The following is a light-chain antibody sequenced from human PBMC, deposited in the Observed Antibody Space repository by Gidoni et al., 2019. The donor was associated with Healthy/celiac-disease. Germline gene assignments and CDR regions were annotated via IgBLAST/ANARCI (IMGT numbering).Light chain of an antibody. CDR2: DVS. J-gene: IGLJ1*01. CDR3: SSYTSSSTLYV. V-gene: IGLV2-14*03. Sequence: QSALTQPDSVSGSPGQSITISCTGTSSDVGGYNYVSWYQPHPGKAPKLMIYDVSNRPSGVSNRFSCSKSGNTASLTISGLQAEDEADYYCSSYTSSSTLYVFGTGTKVTVL. CDR1: SSDVGGYNY.